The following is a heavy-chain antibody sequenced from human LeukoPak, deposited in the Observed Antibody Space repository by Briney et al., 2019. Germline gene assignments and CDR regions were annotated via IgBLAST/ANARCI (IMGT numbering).Heavy chain of an antibody. V-gene: IGHV4-61*02. CDR3: ARDGWYRGFDP. D-gene: IGHD6-19*01. CDR2: IYTSEST. CDR1: GGSISSGSYY. J-gene: IGHJ5*02. Sequence: SQTLSLTCTVSGGSISSGSYYWSWIRQPAGKGLEWIGRIYTSESTNYKPSLKRRVTISVDASKNQCPLKLSSVTAADTAVYSCARDGWYRGFDPWGQGTLVTVSS.